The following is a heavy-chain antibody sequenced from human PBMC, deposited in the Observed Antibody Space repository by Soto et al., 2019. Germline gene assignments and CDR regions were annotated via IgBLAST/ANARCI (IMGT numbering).Heavy chain of an antibody. D-gene: IGHD3-9*01. Sequence: PVVSLILSCSSCGFTVISNYISVLRQAPGKGLEWVSVMYSEGRTYYADSVKGRFTISRDNSKNTLYLQMNSLRAEDTAVYYCATDVYSDCYFDYWGQGTLVTVSS. CDR3: ATDVYSDCYFDY. CDR1: GFTVISNY. CDR2: MYSEGRT. V-gene: IGHV3-53*01. J-gene: IGHJ4*02.